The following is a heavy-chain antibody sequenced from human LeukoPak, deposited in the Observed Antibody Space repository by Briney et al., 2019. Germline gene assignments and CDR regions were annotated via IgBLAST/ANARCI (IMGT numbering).Heavy chain of an antibody. CDR3: AKGAQEYYYYYYMDV. J-gene: IGHJ6*03. V-gene: IGHV1-8*03. Sequence: ASVKVSCKASGYTFTSYDINWVRQATGQGLEWMGWMNPNSGNTGYAQKFQGRVTITRNTSISTAYMELSSLRSEDTAVYYCAKGAQEYYYYYYMDVWGKGTTVTVSS. CDR1: GYTFTSYD. CDR2: MNPNSGNT.